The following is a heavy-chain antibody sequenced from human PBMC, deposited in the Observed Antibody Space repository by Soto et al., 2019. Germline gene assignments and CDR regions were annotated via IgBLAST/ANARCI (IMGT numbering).Heavy chain of an antibody. CDR1: RGSLSTYY. CDR2: IYYNGNT. Sequence: SETLSLTCTFSRGSLSTYYWGWIRQPPGKGLECIGYIYYNGNTNYNPSLKSRVTISVDTSKNQFTLNLNSVTAADTAVYYCARHATRSYDYWGQGTLVTVSS. J-gene: IGHJ4*02. CDR3: ARHATRSYDY. V-gene: IGHV4-59*08.